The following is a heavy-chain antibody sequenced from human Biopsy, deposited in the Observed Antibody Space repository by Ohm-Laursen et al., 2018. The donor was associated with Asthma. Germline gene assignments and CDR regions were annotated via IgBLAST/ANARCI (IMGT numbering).Heavy chain of an antibody. D-gene: IGHD6-6*01. V-gene: IGHV4-39*02. CDR1: GDAMSTSGSY. CDR3: ARAVSSSSYWYFDL. J-gene: IGHJ2*01. Sequence: GTLSLTCIVSGDAMSTSGSYWGWIRQSPGKGLEWIGSIYYSGRTHYNPSLESRVTISADTSKNHFSLKVTSVTAADTAVYYCARAVSSSSYWYFDLWGRGDLATVSS. CDR2: IYYSGRT.